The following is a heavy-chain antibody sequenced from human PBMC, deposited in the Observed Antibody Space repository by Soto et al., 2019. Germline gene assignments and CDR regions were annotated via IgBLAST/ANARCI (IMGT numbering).Heavy chain of an antibody. Sequence: GASVKGSCKASGYTFTSYAMHWLRQAPGQRLEWMGWINAGNGNTKYSQKFQGRVTITRDTSASTAYMELSSLRSEDTAVYYCARDGFIVVVPAPPGDWFDPWGQGTLVTVSS. CDR3: ARDGFIVVVPAPPGDWFDP. J-gene: IGHJ5*02. V-gene: IGHV1-3*01. CDR2: INAGNGNT. CDR1: GYTFTSYA. D-gene: IGHD2-2*01.